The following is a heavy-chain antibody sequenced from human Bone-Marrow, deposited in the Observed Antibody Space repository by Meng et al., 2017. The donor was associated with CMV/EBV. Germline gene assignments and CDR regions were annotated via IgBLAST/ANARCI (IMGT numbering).Heavy chain of an antibody. CDR3: AHRRPNYYDFWSGYPTHFDN. J-gene: IGHJ4*02. D-gene: IGHD3-3*01. CDR1: GFSLSTSGVG. V-gene: IGHV2-5*01. Sequence: SGPTLVKPTQTLALTCTLPGFSLSTSGVGVGWIRQPPGKALEWLALIYWNGDKHYSPSLKSRLTITKDTSKNQVVLTMTNMDPVDTATYNCAHRRPNYYDFWSGYPTHFDNWGQGTLVTVSS. CDR2: IYWNGDK.